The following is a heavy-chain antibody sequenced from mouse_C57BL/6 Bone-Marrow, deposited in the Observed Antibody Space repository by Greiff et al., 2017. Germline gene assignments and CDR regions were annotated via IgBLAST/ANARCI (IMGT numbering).Heavy chain of an antibody. J-gene: IGHJ1*03. D-gene: IGHD2-5*01. CDR2: IYPRSGNT. CDR1: GYTFTSYG. Sequence: QVHVKQSGAELARPGASVKLSCKASGYTFTSYGISWVKQRPGQGLEWIGEIYPRSGNTYYNEKFKGKATLTADKSSSTAYMELRSLTSEDSAVYFCAREEAYYSNYWYFDVWGTGTTVTVSS. CDR3: AREEAYYSNYWYFDV. V-gene: IGHV1-81*01.